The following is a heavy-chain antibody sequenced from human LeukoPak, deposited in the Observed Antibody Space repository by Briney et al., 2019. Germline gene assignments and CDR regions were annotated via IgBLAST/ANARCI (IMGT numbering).Heavy chain of an antibody. CDR2: MNPNSGNT. CDR1: GHTFTTYD. J-gene: IGHJ5*02. Sequence: ASVRVSSTASGHTFTTYDINWVRQATGQGLEWMGWMNPNSGNTGYAQKFQGRVTITRNASISTAYMELSSLRSDDTAVYYCARLCSIRWCLHDWFDPWGQGTLVTVSS. V-gene: IGHV1-8*03. D-gene: IGHD2-21*01. CDR3: ARLCSIRWCLHDWFDP.